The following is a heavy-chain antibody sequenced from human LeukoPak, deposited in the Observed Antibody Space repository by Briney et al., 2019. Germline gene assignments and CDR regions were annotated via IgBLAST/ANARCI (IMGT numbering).Heavy chain of an antibody. CDR2: IVVGSGNT. J-gene: IGHJ4*02. CDR3: AATHHYYGSGSYCPFDY. Sequence: SVKVSCKASGFTFTSSAMQWVRQARGQRLEWIGWIVVGSGNTNYAQKFQERVTITRDMSTSTAYMELSSLRSEDTAVYYCAATHHYYGSGSYCPFDYWGQGTLVTVSS. V-gene: IGHV1-58*02. D-gene: IGHD3-10*01. CDR1: GFTFTSSA.